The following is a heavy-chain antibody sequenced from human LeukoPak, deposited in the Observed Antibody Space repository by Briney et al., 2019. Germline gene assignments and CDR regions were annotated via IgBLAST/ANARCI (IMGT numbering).Heavy chain of an antibody. V-gene: IGHV5-51*01. CDR3: ARLEGLQLRASFDY. CDR2: IYPGDSDT. J-gene: IGHJ4*02. Sequence: GESLKISCKTSGYSFSTYWVAWVRQMPGKGLELMGIIYPGDSDTRYSPSFQGQVTISGDKSISTAYLHWISLKASDTAMYYCARLEGLQLRASFDYWGQGTLVTVSS. CDR1: GYSFSTYW. D-gene: IGHD1-1*01.